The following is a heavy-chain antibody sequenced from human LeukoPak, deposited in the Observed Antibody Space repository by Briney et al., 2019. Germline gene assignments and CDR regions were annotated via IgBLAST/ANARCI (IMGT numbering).Heavy chain of an antibody. V-gene: IGHV3-7*03. CDR3: ARDNNIYGSGRGYMDV. J-gene: IGHJ6*03. CDR1: GFTFSTYW. CDR2: IKQDGSEK. D-gene: IGHD3-10*01. Sequence: GGSLRLSCAASGFTFSTYWMSWVRQAPGKGLEWVVNIKQDGSEKYYVDSVKGRFTISRDNAKNSLYLQMNSLRVEDTAVYYCARDNNIYGSGRGYMDVWGKGTTVTVSS.